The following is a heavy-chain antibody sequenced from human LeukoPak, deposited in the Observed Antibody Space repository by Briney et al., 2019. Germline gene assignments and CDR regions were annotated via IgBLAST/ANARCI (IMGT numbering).Heavy chain of an antibody. CDR1: GGSISSYY. V-gene: IGHV4-59*04. Sequence: SETLSLTCTVSGGSISSYYWSWIRQPPGKGLEWIGYIYYSGSTYYNPSLKSRVTISVDTSKNQFSLKLSSVTAADTAVYYCARLALLRYFENWFDPWGQGTLVTVSS. CDR2: IYYSGST. J-gene: IGHJ5*02. CDR3: ARLALLRYFENWFDP. D-gene: IGHD3-9*01.